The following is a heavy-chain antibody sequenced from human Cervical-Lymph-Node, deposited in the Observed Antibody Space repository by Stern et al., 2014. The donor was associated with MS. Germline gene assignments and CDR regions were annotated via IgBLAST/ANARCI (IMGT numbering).Heavy chain of an antibody. V-gene: IGHV1-46*01. CDR1: GYTFTSYY. D-gene: IGHD1-26*01. CDR2: IDPSGVGT. J-gene: IGHJ4*02. Sequence: MQLVESGAEMEQPGASVKVSCKASGYTFTSYYIHWVRQAPGQGLEWMGIIDPSGVGTNYAQNFQGRVTMTSDTSTSTVYMELSSLRSEDTAVYYCARRTAVGTTASLDYWGQGTLVTVSS. CDR3: ARRTAVGTTASLDY.